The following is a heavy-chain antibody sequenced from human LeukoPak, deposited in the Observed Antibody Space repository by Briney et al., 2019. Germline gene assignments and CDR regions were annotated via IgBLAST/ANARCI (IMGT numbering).Heavy chain of an antibody. V-gene: IGHV3-48*03. J-gene: IGHJ3*02. Sequence: GGSLRLSCAASGFTFSSYEMNWVRQAPGKGLESVSYISGGGTTIYYADSVKGRFTISRDNAENSLYLQMTSLRAEDTAVYHCAREGSSDAFDIWGQGTMVTVSS. CDR2: ISGGGTTI. CDR1: GFTFSSYE. D-gene: IGHD2-2*01. CDR3: AREGSSDAFDI.